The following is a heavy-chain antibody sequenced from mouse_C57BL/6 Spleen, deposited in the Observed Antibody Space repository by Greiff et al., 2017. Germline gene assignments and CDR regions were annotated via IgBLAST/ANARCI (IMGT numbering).Heavy chain of an antibody. CDR3: ARLDDYGSSGAMDY. V-gene: IGHV1-78*01. CDR2: IYPRDGST. D-gene: IGHD1-1*01. CDR1: GYTFTDHT. J-gene: IGHJ4*01. Sequence: VKLQESDAELVKPGASVKISCKVSGYTFTDHTIHWMKQRPEQGLEWIGYIYPRDGSTKYNEKFKGKATLTADKSSSTAYMQLNSLTSEDSAVYFCARLDDYGSSGAMDYWGQGTSVTVSS.